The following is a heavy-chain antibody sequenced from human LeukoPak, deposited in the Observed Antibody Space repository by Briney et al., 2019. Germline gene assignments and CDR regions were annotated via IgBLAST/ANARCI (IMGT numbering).Heavy chain of an antibody. J-gene: IGHJ4*02. D-gene: IGHD3-22*01. Sequence: SGPTLVKPTQTLTLTCTFSGFSLSTSGVGVGWIRQPPGKGLEWLSIIYWDDDKRYSPSLKIRLTITKDTPKHQVALTMPNMDPVDTSTYCCAHCHYYDSSGYYTGPALGYWGQGTLVTVSS. CDR1: GFSLSTSGVG. CDR3: AHCHYYDSSGYYTGPALGY. CDR2: IYWDDDK. V-gene: IGHV2-5*02.